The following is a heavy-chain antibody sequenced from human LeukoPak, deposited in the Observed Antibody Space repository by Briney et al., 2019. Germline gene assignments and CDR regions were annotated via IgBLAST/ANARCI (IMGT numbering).Heavy chain of an antibody. V-gene: IGHV3-7*01. CDR3: ARVTGVPAAIRGGFDY. D-gene: IGHD2-2*02. Sequence: PGGSLRLSCAASGFTFSSYWMSWVRQAPGKGLEWVANIKQDGSENYYVDSVKGRFTISRDNAKNSLYLQMNSLRAEDTAVYYCARVTGVPAAIRGGFDYWGQGTLVTVSS. CDR2: IKQDGSEN. CDR1: GFTFSSYW. J-gene: IGHJ4*02.